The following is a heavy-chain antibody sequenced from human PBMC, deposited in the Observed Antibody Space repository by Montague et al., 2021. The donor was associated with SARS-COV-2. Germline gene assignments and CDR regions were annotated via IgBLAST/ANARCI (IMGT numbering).Heavy chain of an antibody. Sequence: TLSLTCTVSGGSISSASFYWTWIRQSAGKGLVWIGRIQASGITNYNPSLKSRVAMSVDTSKNQLSLKLSCVTAADTAVYYCARGGTVTTFFAPMPTRRYNWFGPWGPGPLLTVSS. V-gene: IGHV4-61*02. D-gene: IGHD4-17*01. J-gene: IGHJ5*02. CDR3: ARGGTVTTFFAPMPTRRYNWFGP. CDR2: IQASGIT. CDR1: GGSISSASFY.